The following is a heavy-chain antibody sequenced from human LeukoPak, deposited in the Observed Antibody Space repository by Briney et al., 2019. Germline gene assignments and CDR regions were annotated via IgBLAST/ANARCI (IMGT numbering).Heavy chain of an antibody. CDR2: IWYDGSNK. CDR3: ARGMHYYDSSGPNWSDP. Sequence: GRSLRLSCAASGFTFSNYGMHWVRQAPGKGLEWVAVIWYDGSNKYYADSVKGRFTISRDNSKNTLYMQMNSLRAEDTAVYYCARGMHYYDSSGPNWSDPWGQGTLVTVSS. CDR1: GFTFSNYG. D-gene: IGHD3-22*01. V-gene: IGHV3-33*01. J-gene: IGHJ5*02.